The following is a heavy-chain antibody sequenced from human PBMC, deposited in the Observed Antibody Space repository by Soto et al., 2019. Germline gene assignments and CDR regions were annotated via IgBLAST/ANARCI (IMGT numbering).Heavy chain of an antibody. D-gene: IGHD5-18*01. V-gene: IGHV4-39*01. Sequence: SETLSLTCTVSGGSISSSSYYWGGIRQPPGKGLEWIGSIYYSGSTYYNPSLKSRVTISVDTSKNQFSLKLSSVTAADTAVYYCASTRHTAIVLHYSGQGPLVTVSS. J-gene: IGHJ4*02. CDR2: IYYSGST. CDR3: ASTRHTAIVLHY. CDR1: GGSISSSSYY.